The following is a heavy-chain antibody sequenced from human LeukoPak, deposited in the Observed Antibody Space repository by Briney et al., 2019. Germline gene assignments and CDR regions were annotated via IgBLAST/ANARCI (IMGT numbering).Heavy chain of an antibody. V-gene: IGHV4-39*01. Sequence: SETLSLTCTVSGGSISSSSYYWGWIRQPPGKGLEWIGSIYYSGSTYYNPSLKSRVTISVDTSKNQFSLKLSSVTAADTAVYYCARVKVDTAMVNYYYYYMDVWGKGTTVTISS. CDR2: IYYSGST. CDR1: GGSISSSSYY. D-gene: IGHD5-18*01. J-gene: IGHJ6*03. CDR3: ARVKVDTAMVNYYYYYMDV.